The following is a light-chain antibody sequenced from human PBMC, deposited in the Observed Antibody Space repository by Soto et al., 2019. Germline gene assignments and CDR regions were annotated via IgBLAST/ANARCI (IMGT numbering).Light chain of an antibody. CDR1: SSDVGSYNR. CDR2: EVS. V-gene: IGLV2-18*02. J-gene: IGLJ2*01. Sequence: ALTQPPSVSGSPGQSVTISCTGTSSDVGSYNRVSWYQQPPGTAPKLMIYEVSNRPSGVPDRFSGSKSGNTASLTISGLQAEDEADYYCSSYTSSSTFNVVFGGGTKLTVL. CDR3: SSYTSSSTFNVV.